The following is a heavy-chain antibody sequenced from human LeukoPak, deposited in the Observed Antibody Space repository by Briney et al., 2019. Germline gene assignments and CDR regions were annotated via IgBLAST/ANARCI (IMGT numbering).Heavy chain of an antibody. J-gene: IGHJ3*01. CDR3: ARDQYSSTWYRGAFDV. CDR2: LRSDGSII. CDR1: GFSFSAYW. D-gene: IGHD6-13*01. Sequence: GGSLRLSCAASGFSFSAYWMHWVRQAPGKGLVWVSRLRSDGSIITYADSVKGRFTTSRDNAKNTLYLQMNSLRAEDTAVYYCARDQYSSTWYRGAFDVWGQGTMVSVSS. V-gene: IGHV3-74*01.